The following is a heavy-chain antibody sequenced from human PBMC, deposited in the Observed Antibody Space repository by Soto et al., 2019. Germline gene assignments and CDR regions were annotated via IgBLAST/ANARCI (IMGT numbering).Heavy chain of an antibody. D-gene: IGHD6-13*01. CDR3: ASAGIAAAGKDFDY. CDR1: GFTVSSNY. V-gene: IGHV3-53*04. CDR2: IYSGGST. Sequence: VQLVESGGGLVQPGGSLRLSCAASGFTVSSNYMSWVRQAPGKGLEWVSVIYSGGSTYYADSVKGRFTISRHNSKNTLYLQMNSLRAEDTAVYYCASAGIAAAGKDFDYWGQGTLVTVSS. J-gene: IGHJ4*02.